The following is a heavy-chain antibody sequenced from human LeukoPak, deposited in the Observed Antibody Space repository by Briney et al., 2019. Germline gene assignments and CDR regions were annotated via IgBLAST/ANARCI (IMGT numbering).Heavy chain of an antibody. CDR1: GLTFSSYW. D-gene: IGHD1-26*01. Sequence: GGSLRLSCAASGLTFSSYWVHWVRQGPGKGLVWVSRINTDGSSTSYADSVKGRFTISRDDAKNTLYLQMNSLTAEDTAVYYCARAGSYRFDYWGQGTLVTVSS. CDR3: ARAGSYRFDY. J-gene: IGHJ4*02. V-gene: IGHV3-74*01. CDR2: INTDGSST.